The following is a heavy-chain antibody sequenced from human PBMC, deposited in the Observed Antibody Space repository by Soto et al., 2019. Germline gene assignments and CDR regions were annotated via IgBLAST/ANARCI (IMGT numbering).Heavy chain of an antibody. V-gene: IGHV6-1*01. J-gene: IGHJ6*02. CDR3: VRGSRRSQWFGGLDV. CDR2: TYFMSKWYN. D-gene: IGHD3-10*01. CDR1: GDSVSSNGAC. Sequence: SQTLSLTCVISGDSVSSNGACWNWIRQSPSRGLEWLGRTYFMSKWYNEYATSVESRITINSDTSRNQISLQLKSMTPEDTAIYYCVRGSRRSQWFGGLDVWGQGTTVTVSS.